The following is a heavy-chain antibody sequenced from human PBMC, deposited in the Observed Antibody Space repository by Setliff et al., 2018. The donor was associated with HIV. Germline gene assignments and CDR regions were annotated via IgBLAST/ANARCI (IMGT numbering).Heavy chain of an antibody. J-gene: IGHJ4*03. CDR2: IYPSDSDT. V-gene: IGHV5-51*01. CDR3: AKGGGLNFRYHDWFVKI. CDR1: GDKFTNYW. D-gene: IGHD3-9*01. Sequence: GESLKISCKDSGDKFTNYWLGWVRQMPGKGLEWIGVIYPSDSDTRYSPSFKGQVTISADRSINTAYLQWSSLRDSDTAMYYSAKGGGLNFRYHDWFVKIWGQGTLVTVSS.